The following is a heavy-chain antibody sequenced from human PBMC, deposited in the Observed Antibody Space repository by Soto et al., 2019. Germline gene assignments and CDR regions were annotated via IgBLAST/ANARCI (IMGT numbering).Heavy chain of an antibody. CDR1: GGSVSSGGKY. Sequence: QVQLQESGPGLVKPSETLSLTCTVSGGSVSSGGKYWSWIRQPPGKGLEWIGYISYFGSTNYNPSLKSRVTISGDQSKNQFSLKLDSVTAADSAVYYCAREGDYSTPLDYGGQGTLVTVSS. CDR3: AREGDYSTPLDY. CDR2: ISYFGST. V-gene: IGHV4-61*08. J-gene: IGHJ4*02. D-gene: IGHD4-17*01.